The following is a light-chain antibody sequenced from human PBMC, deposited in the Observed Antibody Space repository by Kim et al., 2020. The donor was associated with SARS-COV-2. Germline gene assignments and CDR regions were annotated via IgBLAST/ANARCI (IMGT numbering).Light chain of an antibody. Sequence: RRTTQHTYTGNKWSVGSQGAPWQQQLQCNPPNLLSYRNNNRPSGISESFSASRSGDTASLTITGRQAEDETDYYCSAWDSSLNAWVFGGGTQLTVL. CDR1: KWSVGSQG. J-gene: IGLJ3*02. V-gene: IGLV10-54*04. CDR3: SAWDSSLNAWV. CDR2: RNN.